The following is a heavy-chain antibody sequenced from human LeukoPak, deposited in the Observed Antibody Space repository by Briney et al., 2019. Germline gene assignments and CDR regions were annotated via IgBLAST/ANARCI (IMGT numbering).Heavy chain of an antibody. Sequence: GGSLRLSCAASGFTFSNAWMSWVRQAPGKGLEWVGRIKSKTDGGTTDYAAPVEGRFTISRDDSKNTLYLQMNSLKTEDTAVYYCTTGDDSSGYYTSGFDYWGQGTLVTVSS. CDR2: IKSKTDGGTT. CDR1: GFTFSNAW. CDR3: TTGDDSSGYYTSGFDY. J-gene: IGHJ4*02. D-gene: IGHD3-22*01. V-gene: IGHV3-15*01.